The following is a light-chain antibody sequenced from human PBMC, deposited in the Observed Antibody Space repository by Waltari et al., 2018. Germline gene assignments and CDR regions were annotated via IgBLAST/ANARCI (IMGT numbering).Light chain of an antibody. CDR1: KLGDKY. V-gene: IGLV3-1*01. Sequence: SYELTQPPSVSVSPGQTASITCSGAKLGDKYACWYQQKPGRSPVLVLYQDSRRPSGIPGRFSGSNSGNTATLTISGTQAMDEADYYCQAWDSSTVVFGGGTKLTVL. J-gene: IGLJ2*01. CDR3: QAWDSSTVV. CDR2: QDS.